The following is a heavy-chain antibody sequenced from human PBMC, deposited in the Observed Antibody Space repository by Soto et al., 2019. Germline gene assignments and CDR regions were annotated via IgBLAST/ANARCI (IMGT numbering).Heavy chain of an antibody. V-gene: IGHV3-30-3*01. Sequence: PGGSLRLSCAASGFTFSSYAMHWVRQAPGKGLEWVAVISYDGSNKYYADSVKGRFTISRDNSKNTLYLQMNSLRAEDTAVYYCARGNQDQYYYYGMDVWGQGTTVTVSS. J-gene: IGHJ6*02. CDR1: GFTFSSYA. CDR2: ISYDGSNK. CDR3: ARGNQDQYYYYGMDV.